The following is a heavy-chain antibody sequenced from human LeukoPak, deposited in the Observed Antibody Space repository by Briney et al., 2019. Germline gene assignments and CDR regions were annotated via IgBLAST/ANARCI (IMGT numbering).Heavy chain of an antibody. CDR3: ARVRGGGSRRYCTSTSCYTAFDP. Sequence: ASVKVSCKASGYTFTGYYMHWVRQAPGQGLEWMGWINPNSGATNYARKFQGRVTMTRDTSISTAYMELSRLRSDDTAAYYCARVRGGGSRRYCTSTSCYTAFDPWGQGTLVTVSS. CDR1: GYTFTGYY. CDR2: INPNSGAT. J-gene: IGHJ5*02. V-gene: IGHV1-2*02. D-gene: IGHD2-2*02.